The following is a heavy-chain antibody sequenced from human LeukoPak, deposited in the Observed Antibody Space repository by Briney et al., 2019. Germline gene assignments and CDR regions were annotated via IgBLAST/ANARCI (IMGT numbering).Heavy chain of an antibody. V-gene: IGHV3-74*01. CDR3: AKGPFVGSYSFFDY. J-gene: IGHJ4*02. CDR2: INSDGSSI. CDR1: GFTFSSHW. Sequence: PGGSLRLSCAASGFTFSSHWMHWVRQAPGKGLVWVSRINSDGSSISYADSVKGRFTISRDNAKNTLYLQMNSLRAEDTAVYYCAKGPFVGSYSFFDYWGQGTLVTVSS. D-gene: IGHD1-26*01.